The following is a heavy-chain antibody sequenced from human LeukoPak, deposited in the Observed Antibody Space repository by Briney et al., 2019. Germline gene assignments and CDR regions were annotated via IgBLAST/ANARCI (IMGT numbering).Heavy chain of an antibody. J-gene: IGHJ4*02. V-gene: IGHV3-30*18. CDR2: ISYDGSNK. Sequence: PGGSLRLSCAASGFTFSSYGMHWVREAPGKGLEWVAIISYDGSNKYYADSVKSRFTISRDNSKNTLYLQMNSLRAEDTAVYYCAKEENSYRYQYDYWGQGTLVTVSS. D-gene: IGHD5-18*01. CDR3: AKEENSYRYQYDY. CDR1: GFTFSSYG.